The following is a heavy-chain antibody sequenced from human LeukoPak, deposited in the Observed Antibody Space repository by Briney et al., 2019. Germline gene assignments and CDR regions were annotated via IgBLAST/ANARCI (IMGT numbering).Heavy chain of an antibody. Sequence: QPGGSLRLSCVASGFTFSGYGIHWVRQAPGKGLEWVSFIYVDANEIYYADSVKGRFTISRDSSKNTLHLQMNSLRPDDTAVYYCARDKDCSTNNCYSYPGHWGQGTLVTVSS. CDR2: IYVDANEI. D-gene: IGHD2-2*01. V-gene: IGHV3-30*19. J-gene: IGHJ4*02. CDR3: ARDKDCSTNNCYSYPGH. CDR1: GFTFSGYG.